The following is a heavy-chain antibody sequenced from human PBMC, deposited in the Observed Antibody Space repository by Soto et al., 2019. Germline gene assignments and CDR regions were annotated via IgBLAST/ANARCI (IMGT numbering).Heavy chain of an antibody. CDR2: ISHDGSNK. D-gene: IGHD3-10*01. Sequence: PGGSLRLSCAASGFAFSSYGIHWVRQAPGKGLQWVALISHDGSNKYYADSVKGRFSISRDNAKDTVYLQMNSLRGEDTAVYYCARDGGSGLNSAAPVNYFDYWGQGTLVTVSS. V-gene: IGHV3-30*03. J-gene: IGHJ4*02. CDR3: ARDGGSGLNSAAPVNYFDY. CDR1: GFAFSSYG.